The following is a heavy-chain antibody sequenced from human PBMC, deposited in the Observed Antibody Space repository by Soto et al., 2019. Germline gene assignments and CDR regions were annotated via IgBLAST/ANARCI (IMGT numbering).Heavy chain of an antibody. J-gene: IGHJ3*02. V-gene: IGHV4-31*03. D-gene: IGHD3-10*01. CDR3: ARVRGEWLHSAFEI. CDR1: CGSISRGGYY. Sequence: QLQLQESGPGLVKPSQTLSLTCTVSCGSISRGGYYWSWIRQHPGKGMEWIGYIYYSGSTYYNPSLKSRVTISLDTSENQFSLKLSFVTAADTAVYYCARVRGEWLHSAFEIWGQWTMVTVSS. CDR2: IYYSGST.